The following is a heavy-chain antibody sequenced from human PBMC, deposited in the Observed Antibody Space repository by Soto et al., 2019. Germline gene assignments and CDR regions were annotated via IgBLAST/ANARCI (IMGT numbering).Heavy chain of an antibody. V-gene: IGHV1-69*13. J-gene: IGHJ6*02. CDR3: AGDSVDTAMAAYYYYYGMDV. CDR2: IIPIFGTA. CDR1: GGTFSSYA. D-gene: IGHD5-18*01. Sequence: SVKVSCKASGGTFSSYAISWVRQAPGQGLEWMGGIIPIFGTANYAQKFQGRVTITADESTSTAYMELSSLRSEDTAVYYCAGDSVDTAMAAYYYYYGMDVWGQGTTVTVSS.